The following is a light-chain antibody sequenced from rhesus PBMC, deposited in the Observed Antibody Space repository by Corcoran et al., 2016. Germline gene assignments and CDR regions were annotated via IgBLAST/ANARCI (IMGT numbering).Light chain of an antibody. CDR2: DSS. CDR1: QSVRNS. Sequence: DIVLTQSPATLSLSPGERATLSCRASQSVRNSLAWYQQMPCQVPRLLIYDSSTRVSGIPGRISGSGSGTEFTLTISSLEPEDFGIYYCQHYITWPRTFGQGTKVEFK. J-gene: IGKJ1*01. CDR3: QHYITWPRT. V-gene: IGKV3-42*03.